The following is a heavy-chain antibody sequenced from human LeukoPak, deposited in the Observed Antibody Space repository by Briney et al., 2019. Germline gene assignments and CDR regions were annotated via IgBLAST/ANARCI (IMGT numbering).Heavy chain of an antibody. CDR3: AKSQWGSAVYYYYYYMDV. CDR1: GFTFSTFA. J-gene: IGHJ6*03. D-gene: IGHD3-10*01. CDR2: ITNSGGDT. Sequence: PGGSLRLSXAASGFTFSTFAMSWVRQAPGKGLEWVSTITNSGGDTYYSDSVKGRFTISRDNSKNTLHLQVNSLRAEDTAVYYCAKSQWGSAVYYYYYYMDVWGKGTTVTVSS. V-gene: IGHV3-23*01.